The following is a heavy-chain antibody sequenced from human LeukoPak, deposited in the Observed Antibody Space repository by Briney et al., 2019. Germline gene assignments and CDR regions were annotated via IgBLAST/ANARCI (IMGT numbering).Heavy chain of an antibody. CDR3: ARGRLCFGNNRFDP. J-gene: IGHJ5*02. CDR2: INHSGSS. Sequence: SETLSLTCAVSGVSFSSYYWSWIRQPPGKGLEWIGEINHSGSSNYNPSLKNRVTISLDTSKNQFYLMLRSVTAADTAVYYCARGRLCFGNNRFDPWSQGTLGTVSS. CDR1: GVSFSSYY. V-gene: IGHV4-34*01. D-gene: IGHD3-10*01.